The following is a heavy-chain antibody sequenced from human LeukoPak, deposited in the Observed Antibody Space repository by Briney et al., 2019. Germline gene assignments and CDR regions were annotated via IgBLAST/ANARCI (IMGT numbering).Heavy chain of an antibody. D-gene: IGHD3-22*01. V-gene: IGHV1-2*02. CDR1: GYTFTSYY. CDR2: INPNSGGT. CDR3: ARGYDSSAYKLPIDS. J-gene: IGHJ4*02. Sequence: ASVKVSCKASGYTFTSYYMHWVRQAPGQGLEWMGWINPNSGGTNYAQKFQGRVTFTRDTSTSTAYMELSRLRSDDTAVYFCARGYDSSAYKLPIDSWGQGTLVSVSS.